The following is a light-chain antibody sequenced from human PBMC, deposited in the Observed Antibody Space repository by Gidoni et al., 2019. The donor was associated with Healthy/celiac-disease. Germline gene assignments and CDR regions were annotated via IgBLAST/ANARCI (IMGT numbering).Light chain of an antibody. CDR3: LLSYSGARPYVV. V-gene: IGLV7-46*01. Sequence: QAVVTQEPALTVSPGGTGPLTCGSSTGAVTSGHYPYGFQQKPGQAPRTLIYDTSNKNSWTPARFSGSLLGGKAALTLSGAQPEDEAEYYCLLSYSGARPYVVFGGGTKLTVL. J-gene: IGLJ2*01. CDR1: TGAVTSGHY. CDR2: DTS.